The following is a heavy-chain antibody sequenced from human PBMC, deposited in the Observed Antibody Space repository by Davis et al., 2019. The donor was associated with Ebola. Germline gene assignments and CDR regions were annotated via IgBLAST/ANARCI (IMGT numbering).Heavy chain of an antibody. D-gene: IGHD6-6*01. CDR3: ARQPPSAIDV. Sequence: GESLKISCQASGYTFTNYWIGWVRQMPGKGLEWMGIIYPGDSDTRYSPTFQGQVTISADKSTSTAYLQWSSLKASDTAMYYCARQPPSAIDVWGEGTTVTVS. CDR2: IYPGDSDT. CDR1: GYTFTNYW. V-gene: IGHV5-51*01. J-gene: IGHJ6*02.